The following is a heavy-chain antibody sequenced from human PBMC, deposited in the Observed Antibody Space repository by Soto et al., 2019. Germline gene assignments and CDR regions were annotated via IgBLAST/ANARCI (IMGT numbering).Heavy chain of an antibody. CDR2: IYHSGST. J-gene: IGHJ2*01. V-gene: IGHV4-39*01. D-gene: IGHD2-21*01. CDR3: AGRPLSPPVITVDWYFDL. Sequence: QLQLQESGPGLVKPSETLSLTCTVSGGSISSRSYYWGWIRQPPGKGLEWIGSIYHSGSTYYNPSRKSRVTIALVASTNQLSPKLRSVTAAAAAVYYCAGRPLSPPVITVDWYFDLWGRGTLVTVSS. CDR1: GGSISSRSYY.